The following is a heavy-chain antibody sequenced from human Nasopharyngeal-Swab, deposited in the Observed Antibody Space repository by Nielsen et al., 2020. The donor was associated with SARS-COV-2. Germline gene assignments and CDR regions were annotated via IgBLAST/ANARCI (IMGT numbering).Heavy chain of an antibody. D-gene: IGHD2-2*01. V-gene: IGHV3-23*01. CDR3: AKEEYQLLQYYFDY. Sequence: GGSLRLSCAASDFPFTNYWMHWVRQAPGKGLDWVSGISASGGSTYYADSVKGRFTISRDNSKNTLYLQMNSLTAEDTAVYYCAKEEYQLLQYYFDYWGQGNLVTVSS. J-gene: IGHJ4*02. CDR2: ISASGGST. CDR1: DFPFTNYW.